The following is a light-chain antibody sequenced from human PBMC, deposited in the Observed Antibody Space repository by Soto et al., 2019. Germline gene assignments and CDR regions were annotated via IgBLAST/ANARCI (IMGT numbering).Light chain of an antibody. CDR1: QDISSW. CDR3: QQASNFPLT. V-gene: IGKV1-12*01. Sequence: DIEMTQSPSSGSASVGDRVTITCRASQDISSWLAWFQQRPGRAPKLLIYAASTLQSGVPSRFSGSGSGTVFTLTISSLQPEDFGTYYCQQASNFPLTFGGGTKVDIK. CDR2: AAS. J-gene: IGKJ4*01.